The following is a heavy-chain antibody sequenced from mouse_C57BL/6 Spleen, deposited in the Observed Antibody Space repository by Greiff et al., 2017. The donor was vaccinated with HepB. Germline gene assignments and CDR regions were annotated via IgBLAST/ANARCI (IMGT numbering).Heavy chain of an antibody. CDR2: IYPGDGDT. D-gene: IGHD2-1*01. V-gene: IGHV1-82*01. CDR1: GYAFSSSW. CDR3: ARGLWYGAMDY. J-gene: IGHJ4*01. Sequence: QVQLKESGPELVKPGASVKISCKASGYAFSSSWMNWVKQRPGKGLEWIGRIYPGDGDTNYNGKFKGKATLTADKSSSTAYMQLSSLTSEDSAVYFCARGLWYGAMDYWGQGTSVTVSS.